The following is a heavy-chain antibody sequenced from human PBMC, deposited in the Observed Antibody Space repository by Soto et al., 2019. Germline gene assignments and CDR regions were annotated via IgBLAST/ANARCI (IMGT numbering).Heavy chain of an antibody. CDR2: ISDDGSRT. CDR3: VKGGWLDF. D-gene: IGHD3-16*01. V-gene: IGHV3-23*01. CDR1: GFSFSTFE. Sequence: EVQLLESGGGLAQPGGSLRLSCAASGFSFSTFEMSWVRHAPGRGLEWVSFISDDGSRTYYADAVKGRFTISRDNSKHTLYLQMNSLTAEDTAVYACVKGGWLDFWGQGTLVTVSS. J-gene: IGHJ5*01.